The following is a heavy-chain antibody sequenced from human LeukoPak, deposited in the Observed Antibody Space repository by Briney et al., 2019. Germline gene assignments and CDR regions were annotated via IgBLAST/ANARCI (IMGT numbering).Heavy chain of an antibody. CDR3: AREDDWNYEDY. CDR2: IKQDGSEK. V-gene: IGHV3-7*01. CDR1: GFTFSNYW. Sequence: GGSLRLSCAASGFTFSNYWMSWVRQAPGKELEWVANIKQDGSEKYVNSVKGRFTISRDNAKNSLYLQMNSLRAEDTAIYYCAREDDWNYEDYWGQGTLVTVSS. D-gene: IGHD1-7*01. J-gene: IGHJ4*02.